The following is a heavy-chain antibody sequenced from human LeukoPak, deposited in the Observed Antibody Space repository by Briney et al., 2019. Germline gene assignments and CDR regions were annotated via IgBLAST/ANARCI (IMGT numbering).Heavy chain of an antibody. CDR2: ISGSGGTT. D-gene: IGHD3-22*01. CDR3: AKGGTFYYDSSGYHEDY. V-gene: IGHV3-23*01. CDR1: GFSFSSYA. Sequence: GGSLRLSCAASGFSFSSYAMSWVRQAPGKGLEWVSSISGSGGTTYNADSTKGRFTISRDNSKNTLYLQMSRLRGEDTAVYYCAKGGTFYYDSSGYHEDYWGQGTLVTVSS. J-gene: IGHJ4*02.